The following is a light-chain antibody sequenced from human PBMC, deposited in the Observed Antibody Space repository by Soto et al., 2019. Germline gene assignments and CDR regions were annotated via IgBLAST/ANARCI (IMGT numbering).Light chain of an antibody. CDR3: QSYDSSLSWV. J-gene: IGLJ3*02. Sequence: QAVVTQPPSVSGAPGQRVTISCTGSSSNIGAGFDVHWYQHLPGAAPKVLIYGNINRPSGVPDRFSGSKSGTSASLAITGLQAEDEADYYCQSYDSSLSWVFGGGTQLTVL. CDR2: GNI. V-gene: IGLV1-40*01. CDR1: SSNIGAGFD.